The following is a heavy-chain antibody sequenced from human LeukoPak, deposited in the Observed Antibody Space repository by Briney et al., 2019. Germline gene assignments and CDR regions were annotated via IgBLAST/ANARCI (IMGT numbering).Heavy chain of an antibody. CDR2: FDPEDGET. Sequence: ASVKVFCKVSGYTLTELSMHWVRQAPGKGLEWMGGFDPEDGETIYAQKFQGRVTVTEDTSTDTAYMELSSLRSEDTAVYYCATDFRGYDYLYHYWGQGTLVTVSS. CDR1: GYTLTELS. J-gene: IGHJ4*02. D-gene: IGHD5-12*01. V-gene: IGHV1-24*01. CDR3: ATDFRGYDYLYHY.